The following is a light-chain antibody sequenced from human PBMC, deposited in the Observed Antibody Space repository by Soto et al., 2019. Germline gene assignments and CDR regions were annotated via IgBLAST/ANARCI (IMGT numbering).Light chain of an antibody. CDR2: GAS. Sequence: EIVLTQSPGTLSLSPGARATLSCRASQSVSSSYLAWYQQKPGQAPRLLIYGASSRATGIPDRFSGSGSGTDFTLTISRLEPEDFAGYYCQQYGSSPGYTFGQGTKLEIK. CDR3: QQYGSSPGYT. V-gene: IGKV3-20*01. CDR1: QSVSSSY. J-gene: IGKJ2*01.